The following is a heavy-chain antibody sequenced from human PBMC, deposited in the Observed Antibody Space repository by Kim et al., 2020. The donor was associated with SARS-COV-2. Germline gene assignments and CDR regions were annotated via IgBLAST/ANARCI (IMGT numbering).Heavy chain of an antibody. Sequence: GGSLRLSCAASGFTFNTFVMVWVRQAPGSGLEWVSTISTITSDTYYADSVKGRFIVSRDNSKNTLFLQMNTLRADDTATYYCAARRGYCGTTSCYFVYWGRGTLVTVSS. D-gene: IGHD2-2*01. CDR3: AARRGYCGTTSCYFVY. J-gene: IGHJ4*02. CDR1: GFTFNTFV. CDR2: ISTITSDT. V-gene: IGHV3-23*01.